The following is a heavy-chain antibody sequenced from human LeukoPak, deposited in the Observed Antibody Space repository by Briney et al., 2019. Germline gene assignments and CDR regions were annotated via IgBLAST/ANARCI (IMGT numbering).Heavy chain of an antibody. V-gene: IGHV4-59*01. J-gene: IGHJ6*02. Sequence: PSETLSLTCTVSGGSISSYYWSWIRQPPGKGLEWIGCIYYSGSTNYNPSLKSRVTISVDTSKNQFSLKLSSVTAADTAVYYCARDRIAARLPYYYYYGMDVWGPGTTVTVSS. CDR1: GGSISSYY. D-gene: IGHD6-6*01. CDR3: ARDRIAARLPYYYYYGMDV. CDR2: IYYSGST.